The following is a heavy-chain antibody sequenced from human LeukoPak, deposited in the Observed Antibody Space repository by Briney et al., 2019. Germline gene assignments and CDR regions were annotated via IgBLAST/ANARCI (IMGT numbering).Heavy chain of an antibody. V-gene: IGHV7-4-1*02. CDR3: ARDGIYGQYSGYVGSFDY. J-gene: IGHJ4*02. CDR1: GYTFTSYD. D-gene: IGHD5-12*01. CDR2: INTNTGNP. Sequence: ASVKVSCKASGYTFTSYDINWVRQAPGQGLEWMGWINTNTGNPTYAQGFTGRFVFSLDTSVSTAYLQISSLKSEDTAVYYCARDGIYGQYSGYVGSFDYWGQGTLVTVSS.